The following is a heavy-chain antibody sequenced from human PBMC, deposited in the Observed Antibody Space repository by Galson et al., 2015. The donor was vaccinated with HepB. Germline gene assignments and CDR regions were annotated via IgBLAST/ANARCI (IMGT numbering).Heavy chain of an antibody. V-gene: IGHV3-21*01. CDR1: GFTFSHYT. Sequence: SPRLSCAASGFTFSHYTMNWVRQAPGRGLGWVSSISGSSTYIYYADSVKGRFTISRDNAKNSLYLQMNSLRAEDTAVYYCASSRFDYWGQGTLVTVSS. J-gene: IGHJ4*02. CDR2: ISGSSTYI. CDR3: ASSRFDY.